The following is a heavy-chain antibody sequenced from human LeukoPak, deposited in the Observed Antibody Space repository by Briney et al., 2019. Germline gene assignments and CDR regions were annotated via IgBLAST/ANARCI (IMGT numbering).Heavy chain of an antibody. CDR3: ARDQWSIAVAGTDWFDP. Sequence: ASVKVSCKASGYTFTGYYMHWVRQAPGQGLEWMGWINPNSGGTNYAQKFQGRVTMTRGTSISTAYMELSRLRSDDTAVYYCARDQWSIAVAGTDWFDPWGQGTLVTVSS. J-gene: IGHJ5*02. CDR2: INPNSGGT. V-gene: IGHV1-2*02. D-gene: IGHD6-19*01. CDR1: GYTFTGYY.